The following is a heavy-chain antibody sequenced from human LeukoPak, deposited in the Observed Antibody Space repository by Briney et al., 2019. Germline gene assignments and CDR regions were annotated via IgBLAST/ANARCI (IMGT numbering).Heavy chain of an antibody. J-gene: IGHJ4*02. Sequence: GGSLRLSCAASGFTVSSNYMSWVRQAPGKGLEWVSVIYSGGSTYYADSVKGRFTISRDNSKNTLYLQMNSLRAEDTAVYYCARCAYYYDSSGSLYYFDYWGQGTLGTVSS. D-gene: IGHD3-22*01. V-gene: IGHV3-66*02. CDR1: GFTVSSNY. CDR3: ARCAYYYDSSGSLYYFDY. CDR2: IYSGGST.